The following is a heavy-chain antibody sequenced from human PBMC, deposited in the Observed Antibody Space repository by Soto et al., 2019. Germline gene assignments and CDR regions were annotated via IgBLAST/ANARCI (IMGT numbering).Heavy chain of an antibody. CDR2: IYPGDSDT. V-gene: IGHV5-51*01. J-gene: IGHJ6*02. Sequence: PGESLKISCKGSGYSFTSYWIGWVRQMPGKGLEWMGIIYPGDSDTRYSPSFQGQVTISADKSISTAHLQWSSLKASDTAMYYCATSHRTAAPGEFKNRNERSYYYYGMDVWGQGNTVNVS. CDR3: ATSHRTAAPGEFKNRNERSYYYYGMDV. D-gene: IGHD6-13*01. CDR1: GYSFTSYW.